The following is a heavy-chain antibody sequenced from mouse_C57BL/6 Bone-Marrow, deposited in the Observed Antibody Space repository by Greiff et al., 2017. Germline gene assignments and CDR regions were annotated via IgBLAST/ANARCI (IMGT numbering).Heavy chain of an antibody. J-gene: IGHJ2*01. CDR3: ARGGFPPY. CDR2: INPSSGYT. Sequence: VQLQQSGAELARPGASVKMSCKASGYTFTSYTMHWVKQRPGQGLEWIGDINPSSGYTKYNQKFKDKATLTADKSSSTAYMQLSSLTSEDSAVYYCARGGFPPYWGQGTTLTVSS. CDR1: GYTFTSYT. D-gene: IGHD3-1*01. V-gene: IGHV1-4*01.